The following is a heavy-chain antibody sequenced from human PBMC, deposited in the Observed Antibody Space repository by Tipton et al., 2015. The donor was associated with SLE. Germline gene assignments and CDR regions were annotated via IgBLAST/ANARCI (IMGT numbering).Heavy chain of an antibody. V-gene: IGHV3-7*01. D-gene: IGHD3-10*01. CDR1: GFTFSTYW. CDR3: ARDPHYYGSGSPDF. Sequence: SLRLSCAASGFTFSTYWMTWVRQTPGKGLEWVASINQDASGKYYVDSVKGRFTISRDNAKNSLYLQMNSPKAEDTAVYYCARDPHYYGSGSPDFWGQGTLVTVSS. CDR2: INQDASGK. J-gene: IGHJ4*02.